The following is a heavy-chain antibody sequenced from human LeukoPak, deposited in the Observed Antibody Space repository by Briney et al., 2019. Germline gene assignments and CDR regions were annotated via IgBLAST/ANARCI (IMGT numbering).Heavy chain of an antibody. CDR1: GFTFSSYG. Sequence: GGSLRVSCAASGFTFSSYGMHWVRQAPGNGLEWVAVISYDGSNKYYADSVKGRFTISRDNSKNTLYLQMNSLRAEDTAVYYCAKDSITMNLDYWGQGTLVTVSS. V-gene: IGHV3-30*18. CDR3: AKDSITMNLDY. D-gene: IGHD3-22*01. CDR2: ISYDGSNK. J-gene: IGHJ4*02.